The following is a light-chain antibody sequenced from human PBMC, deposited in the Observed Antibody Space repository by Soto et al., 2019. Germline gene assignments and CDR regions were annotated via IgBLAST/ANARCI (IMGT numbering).Light chain of an antibody. CDR2: DVT. V-gene: IGLV2-11*01. J-gene: IGLJ1*01. CDR3: CSYAGSYNYV. CDR1: SSDVGGYNY. Sequence: QSALTQPRSVSGSPGQSVTISCTGTSSDVGGYNYISWYQQHPGKAPKLMIYDVTRRPSGVPDRFSASKSGNTASLTISGLQAEDEADYYCCSYAGSYNYVFGTGTKLTVL.